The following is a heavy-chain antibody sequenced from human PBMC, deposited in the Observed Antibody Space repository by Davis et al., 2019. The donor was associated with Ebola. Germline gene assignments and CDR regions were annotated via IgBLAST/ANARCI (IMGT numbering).Heavy chain of an antibody. CDR1: GFTFSAYT. CDR3: ARGGGYGDYVDYYYYYGMDV. J-gene: IGHJ6*02. Sequence: GGSLRLSCASSGFTFSAYTMTFIRQAPGKGPEWVSSISSSSYYIYYADSVKGRFTIPRDNAKNSLYLQMNSLRAEDTAVYYCARGGGYGDYVDYYYYYGMDVWGQGTTVTVSS. D-gene: IGHD4-17*01. CDR2: ISSSSYYI. V-gene: IGHV3-21*04.